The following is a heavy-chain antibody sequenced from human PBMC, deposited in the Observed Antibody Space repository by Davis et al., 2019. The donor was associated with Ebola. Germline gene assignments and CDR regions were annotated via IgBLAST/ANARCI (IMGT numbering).Heavy chain of an antibody. CDR3: AHRNYDILTGFCEF. Sequence: SDPTLVKPTQTLTLTCTFSGFSLSTSGVGVGWIRQPPGKALEWLALIYWDDDKRYSPSLKSRLTITKDTSKNQVVLTMTNMDPVDTATYYCAHRNYDILTGFCEFWGQGTLVTVSS. V-gene: IGHV2-5*02. J-gene: IGHJ4*02. CDR1: GFSLSTSGVG. D-gene: IGHD3-9*01. CDR2: IYWDDDK.